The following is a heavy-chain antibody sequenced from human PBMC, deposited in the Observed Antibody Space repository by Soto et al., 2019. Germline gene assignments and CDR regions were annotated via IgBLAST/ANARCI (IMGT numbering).Heavy chain of an antibody. CDR3: AKVGMVRGVKGWFDP. CDR2: ISYDGSNK. Sequence: QVQLVESGGGVVQPGRSLRLSCAASGFTFSSYGMHWVRQAPGKGLEWVAVISYDGSNKYYADSVKGRFTISRDNSKNTLYLQMNSQRAEDTAVYYCAKVGMVRGVKGWFDPWGQGTLVTVSS. D-gene: IGHD3-10*01. CDR1: GFTFSSYG. V-gene: IGHV3-30*18. J-gene: IGHJ5*02.